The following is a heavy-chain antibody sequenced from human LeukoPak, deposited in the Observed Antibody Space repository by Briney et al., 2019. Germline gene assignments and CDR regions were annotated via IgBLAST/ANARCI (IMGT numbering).Heavy chain of an antibody. CDR2: ISSSGSTI. Sequence: PGGSLRLSCAASGFTFSSYEMNWVRQAPGKGLEWVSYISSSGSTIYYADSVKGRFTISRDNAKNSLYLQMNSLRVEDTAVYYCARDNGYDYYYYMDVWGKGTTVTISS. CDR3: ARDNGYDYYYYMDV. CDR1: GFTFSSYE. V-gene: IGHV3-48*03. J-gene: IGHJ6*03.